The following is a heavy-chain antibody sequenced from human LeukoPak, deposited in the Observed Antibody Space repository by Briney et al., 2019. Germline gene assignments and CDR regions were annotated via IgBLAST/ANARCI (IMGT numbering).Heavy chain of an antibody. Sequence: PSETLSLTCTVSGGSISSYYWSWIRQPPGKGLEWIGYIYYSGSTNYNPSLKSRVTISVDTSKNQFSLKLSSVTAADTAVYYCARDSRDPLLKYYYYYMDVWGKGTTVTVSS. J-gene: IGHJ6*03. D-gene: IGHD5-24*01. CDR1: GGSISSYY. V-gene: IGHV4-59*01. CDR3: ARDSRDPLLKYYYYYMDV. CDR2: IYYSGST.